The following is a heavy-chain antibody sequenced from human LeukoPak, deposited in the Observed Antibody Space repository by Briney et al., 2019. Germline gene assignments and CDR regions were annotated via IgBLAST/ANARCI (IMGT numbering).Heavy chain of an antibody. CDR1: GFTFSSYA. CDR2: ISSNGGST. D-gene: IGHD6-13*01. J-gene: IGHJ4*02. V-gene: IGHV3-64*01. CDR3: ARWVKEGSWTGPLDY. Sequence: GGSLRLSCAASGFTFSSYAMHWVRQAPGKGLEYVSAISSNGGSTYYANSVKGRFTISRDNSKNTLYLQMGSLRAEDMAVYYCARWVKEGSWTGPLDYWGQGILVTVSS.